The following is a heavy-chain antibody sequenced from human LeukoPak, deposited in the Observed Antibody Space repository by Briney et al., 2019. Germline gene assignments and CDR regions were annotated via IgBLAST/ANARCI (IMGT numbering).Heavy chain of an antibody. D-gene: IGHD3-10*01. J-gene: IGHJ5*02. Sequence: SETLSLTCTVSGGSISSNYWGWIRQPPGKGLEWISYIYYTGSTKYNPFLKSRVTMSVDTSKNQFSLKLNSVTAADTAVYYCARVGRDYYGSGSYLWFDPWGPGTLVTVSS. CDR2: IYYTGST. CDR3: ARVGRDYYGSGSYLWFDP. V-gene: IGHV4-59*01. CDR1: GGSISSNY.